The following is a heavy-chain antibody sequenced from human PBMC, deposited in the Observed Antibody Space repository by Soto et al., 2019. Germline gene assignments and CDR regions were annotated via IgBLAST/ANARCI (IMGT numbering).Heavy chain of an antibody. Sequence: PSETLSLTCTVPGGSISSGGYSWSWIRQHPGKGLEWIGYIYYSGSTYYNPSLKSRVTISVDTSKNQFSLKLSSVTAADTAVYYCARAYDPRLLNFDYWGQGTLVTVSS. CDR2: IYYSGST. V-gene: IGHV4-31*03. CDR3: ARAYDPRLLNFDY. D-gene: IGHD3-22*01. CDR1: GGSISSGGYS. J-gene: IGHJ4*02.